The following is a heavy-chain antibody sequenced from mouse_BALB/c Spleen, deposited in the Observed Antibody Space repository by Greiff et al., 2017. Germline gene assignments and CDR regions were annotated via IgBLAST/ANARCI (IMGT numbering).Heavy chain of an antibody. CDR3: ARHDGNSLFAY. CDR2: ISSGGSYT. J-gene: IGHJ3*01. CDR1: GFTFSSYG. D-gene: IGHD2-1*01. Sequence: EVHLVESGGDLVKPGGSLKLSCAASGFTFSSYGMSWVRQTPDKRLEWVATISSGGSYTYYPDSVKVRFTISRDNAKNTLYLQMSSLKSEDTAMYYCARHDGNSLFAYWGQGTLVTVSA. V-gene: IGHV5-6*01.